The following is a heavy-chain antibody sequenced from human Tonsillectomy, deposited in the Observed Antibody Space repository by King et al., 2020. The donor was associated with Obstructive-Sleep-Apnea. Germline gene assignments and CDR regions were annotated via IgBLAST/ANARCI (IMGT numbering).Heavy chain of an antibody. CDR3: AKEMIAAAATGGMDV. CDR2: ISYDGSNK. V-gene: IGHV3-30*18. J-gene: IGHJ6*02. CDR1: GFTFSSYG. Sequence: VQLVESGGGVVQPGRSLRLSCAASGFTFSSYGMNWVRQAPGKGLEWVAVISYDGSNKYYAYSVKGRFTVSRDNSKNTLYLQMNSLRPEDTAVYYCAKEMIAAAATGGMDVWGQGTTVTVSS. D-gene: IGHD6-13*01.